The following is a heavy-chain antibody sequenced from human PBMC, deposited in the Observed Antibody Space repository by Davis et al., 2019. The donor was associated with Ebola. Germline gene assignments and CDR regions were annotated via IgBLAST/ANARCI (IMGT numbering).Heavy chain of an antibody. J-gene: IGHJ5*02. CDR2: ISSSGSTI. CDR1: GFTFSDYY. CDR3: ARDPYYDILTGYPQVGFDP. Sequence: GGSLRLSCAASGFTFSDYYMSWIRQAPGKGLEWVSYISSSGSTIYYADSVKGRFTISRDNAKNSLYLQMNSLRDEDTAVYYCARDPYYDILTGYPQVGFDPWGQGTLVTVSS. D-gene: IGHD3-9*01. V-gene: IGHV3-11*04.